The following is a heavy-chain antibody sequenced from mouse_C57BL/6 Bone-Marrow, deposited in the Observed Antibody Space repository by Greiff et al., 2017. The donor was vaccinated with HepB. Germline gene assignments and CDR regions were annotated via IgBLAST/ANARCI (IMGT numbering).Heavy chain of an antibody. CDR3: ARYYGRSSEYFDV. D-gene: IGHD1-1*01. CDR1: GFSLTSYG. CDR2: IWSGGST. V-gene: IGHV2-2*01. Sequence: VKLMESGPGLVQPSQSLSITCTVSGFSLTSYGVHWVRQSPGKGLEWLGVIWSGGSTDYNAAFISRLSISKDNSKSQVFFKMNSLQADDTAIYYCARYYGRSSEYFDVWGTGTTVTVSS. J-gene: IGHJ1*03.